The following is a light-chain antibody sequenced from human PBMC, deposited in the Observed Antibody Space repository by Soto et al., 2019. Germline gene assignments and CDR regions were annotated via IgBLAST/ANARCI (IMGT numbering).Light chain of an antibody. J-gene: IGLJ3*02. Sequence: QSVLTHPASESGSPGQSITISCTGTSSDVGGYKYVSWYQQHPGKAPKLMIYEVSNRPSGVSNRFSGSKSGNTASLTISGLQAEDEADYYCSSYTSSNTVVFGGGTKVTVL. CDR3: SSYTSSNTVV. CDR2: EVS. CDR1: SSDVGGYKY. V-gene: IGLV2-14*01.